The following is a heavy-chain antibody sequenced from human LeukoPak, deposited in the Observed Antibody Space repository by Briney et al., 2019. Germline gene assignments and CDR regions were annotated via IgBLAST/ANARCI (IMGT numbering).Heavy chain of an antibody. D-gene: IGHD3-9*01. J-gene: IGHJ4*02. V-gene: IGHV4-59*08. CDR2: IYYSGST. Sequence: SDTLSLTCTVSVGSISSYYWIWIRQPPGKGLEWLGYIYYSGSTKYSPSLKSRVTISVDTSNNQFSLKLSSVTAADTASYYCARLAWEDWSSYYFDYWGQGTLVTVSS. CDR3: ARLAWEDWSSYYFDY. CDR1: VGSISSYY.